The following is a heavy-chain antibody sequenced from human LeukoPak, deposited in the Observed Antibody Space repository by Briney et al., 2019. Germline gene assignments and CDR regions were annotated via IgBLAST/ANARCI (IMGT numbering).Heavy chain of an antibody. D-gene: IGHD6-19*01. Sequence: PGGSLRLSCAASGFTFSSYEMNWVRQAPGKGLDWVSYISSGGSTINYADSVKGRFTISRDNAKNSLYLQMNSLRAEDTAVYFRARDLYSSGWYSCFDYWGQGTLVTVSS. J-gene: IGHJ4*02. CDR1: GFTFSSYE. CDR2: ISSGGSTI. CDR3: ARDLYSSGWYSCFDY. V-gene: IGHV3-48*03.